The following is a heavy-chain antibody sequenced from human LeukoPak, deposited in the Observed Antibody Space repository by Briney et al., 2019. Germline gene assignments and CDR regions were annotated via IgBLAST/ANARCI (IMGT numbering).Heavy chain of an antibody. Sequence: GGSLRLSCAASGFTFSSYWMNWARQAPGKGLEWVGRIKNKADGGTTDYAAPVKGRFTISRDDSKNTLYLQMNSLKTEDTAVYYCTTDNHGIVGATLVFDCWGQGTLVTVSS. CDR3: TTDNHGIVGATLVFDC. CDR1: GFTFSSYW. D-gene: IGHD1-26*01. CDR2: IKNKADGGTT. V-gene: IGHV3-15*01. J-gene: IGHJ4*02.